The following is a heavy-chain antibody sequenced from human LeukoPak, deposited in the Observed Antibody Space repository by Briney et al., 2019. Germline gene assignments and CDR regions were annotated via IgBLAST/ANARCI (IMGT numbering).Heavy chain of an antibody. Sequence: GESLKISCKGSGYSFTSYWIGWVRQMPGKGLEWMGIIYPGDSDTRYSPSFQGQVTISADKSISTAHLQWSSLKASDTAMYYCARRPYDFWSGYQPFDYWGQGTLVTVSS. CDR1: GYSFTSYW. J-gene: IGHJ4*02. CDR3: ARRPYDFWSGYQPFDY. CDR2: IYPGDSDT. D-gene: IGHD3-3*01. V-gene: IGHV5-51*01.